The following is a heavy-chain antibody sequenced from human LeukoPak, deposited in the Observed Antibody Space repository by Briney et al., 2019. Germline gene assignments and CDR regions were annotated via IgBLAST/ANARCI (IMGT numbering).Heavy chain of an antibody. Sequence: GGSLRLSCTASGFTFGDYAMSWFRQAPGKGLEWVGFIRSKAYGGTTEYAASVKGRFTISRDDSKSIAYLQMNSLKTEDTAVYYCTRKFGIAVAGTDYFDYWGQGTLVTVSS. CDR2: IRSKAYGGTT. CDR3: TRKFGIAVAGTDYFDY. V-gene: IGHV3-49*03. CDR1: GFTFGDYA. J-gene: IGHJ4*02. D-gene: IGHD6-19*01.